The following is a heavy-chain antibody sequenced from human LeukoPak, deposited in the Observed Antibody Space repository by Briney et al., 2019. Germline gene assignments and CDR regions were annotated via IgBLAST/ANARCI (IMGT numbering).Heavy chain of an antibody. Sequence: SETLSLTCTVSGGSISSYYWSWIRQPPGKGLEWIAYIYYSGSTNYNPSLKSRVTMSVDTSKNQFSLKLSSVTAADTAVYYCARVSYYYGSGPFDPWGQGTLVTVSS. CDR1: GGSISSYY. V-gene: IGHV4-59*12. CDR2: IYYSGST. CDR3: ARVSYYYGSGPFDP. J-gene: IGHJ5*02. D-gene: IGHD3-10*01.